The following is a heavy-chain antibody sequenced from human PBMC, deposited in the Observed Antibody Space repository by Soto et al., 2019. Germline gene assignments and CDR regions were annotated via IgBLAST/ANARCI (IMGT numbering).Heavy chain of an antibody. Sequence: PSETLSLTCAVSGYSISSGYYWGWVRQPPGKGLEWIGSVYRGGSTSYNPSLKSRVTISVDTSKNQFSLSLTSVTAADTAVYYCARVPRTTATIGGCFDPWGQGTLLTVSS. CDR3: ARVPRTTATIGGCFDP. V-gene: IGHV4-38-2*01. CDR2: VYRGGST. D-gene: IGHD1-1*01. CDR1: GYSISSGYY. J-gene: IGHJ5*02.